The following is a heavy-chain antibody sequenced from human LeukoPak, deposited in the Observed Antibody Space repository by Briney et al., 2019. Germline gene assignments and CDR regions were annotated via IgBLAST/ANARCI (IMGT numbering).Heavy chain of an antibody. CDR1: GYSFTSYW. CDR3: ARPKRDGYNYYYYYMDV. CDR2: IYPGDSDT. V-gene: IGHV5-51*01. Sequence: GESLKISCKGSGYSFTSYWIGWVRQMPGKGLEWMGIIYPGDSDTRYSPSFQGQVTISADKSISTAYLQWSSLKASDTAMYYCARPKRDGYNYYYYYMDVWGKGTTVTVSS. J-gene: IGHJ6*03. D-gene: IGHD5-24*01.